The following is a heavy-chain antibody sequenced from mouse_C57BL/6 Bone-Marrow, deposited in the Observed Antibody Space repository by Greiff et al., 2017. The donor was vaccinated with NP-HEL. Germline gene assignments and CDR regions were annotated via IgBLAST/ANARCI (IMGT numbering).Heavy chain of an antibody. Sequence: EVQLQQSGPELVKPGASVKISCKASGYTFTDYYMNWVKQSHGKSLEWIGDINPNNGGTSYNQKFKGKATLTVDKSSSTAYMGLRSLTSEDSAVYYCARYNYGYDPYWYFDVWGTGTTVTVSS. CDR2: INPNNGGT. D-gene: IGHD2-2*01. CDR3: ARYNYGYDPYWYFDV. J-gene: IGHJ1*03. V-gene: IGHV1-26*01. CDR1: GYTFTDYY.